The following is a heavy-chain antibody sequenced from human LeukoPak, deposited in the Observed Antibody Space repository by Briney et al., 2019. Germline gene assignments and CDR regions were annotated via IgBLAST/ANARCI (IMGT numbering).Heavy chain of an antibody. Sequence: SETLSLTCAVYGGSFSGYYWSWIRQPPGKGLEWIGEINHSGSTNYNPSLKSRVTISVDTSKNQFSLKLSSVTAADTAVYYCARDRRITMVRGVPSYYYYYYYMDVWGKGTTVTVSS. CDR2: INHSGST. CDR3: ARDRRITMVRGVPSYYYYYYYMDV. V-gene: IGHV4-34*01. CDR1: GGSFSGYY. D-gene: IGHD3-10*01. J-gene: IGHJ6*03.